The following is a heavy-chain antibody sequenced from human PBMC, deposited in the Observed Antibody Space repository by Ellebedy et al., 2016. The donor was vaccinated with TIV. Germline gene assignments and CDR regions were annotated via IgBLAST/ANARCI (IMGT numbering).Heavy chain of an antibody. J-gene: IGHJ4*02. CDR3: RPGHYSDA. V-gene: IGHV3-23*01. CDR1: GFSLSNSF. CDR2: LTADGRST. Sequence: GGSLRLSXAASGFSLSNSFMSWIRQAPGKGLEWVSTLTADGRSTYFADSEKGRFTISRDNSKNTVYLQMNSLRSEDTAVYYCRPGHYSDAWGQGTLVTVSS.